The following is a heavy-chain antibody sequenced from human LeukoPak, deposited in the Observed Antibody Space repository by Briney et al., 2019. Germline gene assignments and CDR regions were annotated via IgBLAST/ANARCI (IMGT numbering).Heavy chain of an antibody. Sequence: PGGSLRLSCAASGFTVSSNYMSWVRQASGKGLEWVGRIRSKANSYATAYAASVKGRFTISRDDSKNTAYLQMNSLKTEDTAVYYCTRHAHPYYFDYWGQGTLVTVSS. V-gene: IGHV3-73*01. J-gene: IGHJ4*02. CDR1: GFTVSSNY. CDR3: TRHAHPYYFDY. CDR2: IRSKANSYAT.